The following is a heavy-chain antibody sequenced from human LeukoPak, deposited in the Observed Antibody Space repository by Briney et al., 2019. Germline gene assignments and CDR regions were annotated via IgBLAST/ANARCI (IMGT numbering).Heavy chain of an antibody. CDR3: ARAIFSRGWYLVDY. Sequence: PGGSLRLSCAASGFPFSSYSMNWVRRAPGRGVEWVSYISNGIDYIYYADSGKGRFTISRDNAKNSLYLQMNSLRAEDTAVYYCARAIFSRGWYLVDYWGQGTLVTVSS. D-gene: IGHD6-19*01. V-gene: IGHV3-21*01. CDR2: ISNGIDYI. J-gene: IGHJ4*02. CDR1: GFPFSSYS.